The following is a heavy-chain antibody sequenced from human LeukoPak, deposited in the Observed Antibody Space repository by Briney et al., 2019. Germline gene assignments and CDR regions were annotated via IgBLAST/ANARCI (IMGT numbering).Heavy chain of an antibody. CDR2: IYYSGSTYYSGST. CDR1: GGSISSGGYS. J-gene: IGHJ6*03. Sequence: PSQTLSLTCAVSGGSISSGGYSWSWIRQPPGKGLGWIGYIYYSGSTYYSGSTHYKLSLKSRATISVDTSKNQFSLKLSSVTAADTAVYYCARGGPSGTYYYYYMDVWGKGTTVTVSS. V-gene: IGHV4-30-4*07. D-gene: IGHD3-10*01. CDR3: ARGGPSGTYYYYYMDV.